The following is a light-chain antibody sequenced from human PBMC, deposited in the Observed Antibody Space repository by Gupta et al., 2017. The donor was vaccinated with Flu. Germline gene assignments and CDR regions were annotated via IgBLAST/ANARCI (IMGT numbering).Light chain of an antibody. CDR2: DAS. V-gene: IGKV1-33*01. Sequence: DIQMTQSPSSLSASVGDRVTITCQASQDISNYLNWYQQKPGKAPKLLIYDASNLETGVPSRFSGSRSGTDFTFTISSLQPEDIATYYCQQYDNLPLFTSGPGTKVDIK. J-gene: IGKJ3*01. CDR3: QQYDNLPLFT. CDR1: QDISNY.